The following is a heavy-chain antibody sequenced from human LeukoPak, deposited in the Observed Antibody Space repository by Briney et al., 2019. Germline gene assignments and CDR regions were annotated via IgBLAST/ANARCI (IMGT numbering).Heavy chain of an antibody. CDR3: ARGRRRSPYYFDY. V-gene: IGHV4-4*02. J-gene: IGHJ4*02. CDR1: GGSITNTNY. Sequence: SETLSLTCGVSGGSITNTNYWTWVRQPPGKGLEWIGEIYHSGSTNYNPSLKSRVTISVDKSKNQFSLKLSSVTAADTAVYYCARGRRRSPYYFDYWGQGTLVTVSS. D-gene: IGHD5-12*01. CDR2: IYHSGST.